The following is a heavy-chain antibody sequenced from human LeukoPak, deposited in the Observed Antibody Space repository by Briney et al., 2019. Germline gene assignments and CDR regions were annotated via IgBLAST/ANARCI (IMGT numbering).Heavy chain of an antibody. Sequence: PGGSLRLSCAASGFTFTNFAMSWVRQAPGKGLEWVSAIRSSGGSTYYADSVKGRFTISRDNSKNTLYLQMNSLRAEDTAVYYCAKDNSGFLFFWDYWGQGTLVTVSS. D-gene: IGHD5-12*01. J-gene: IGHJ4*02. CDR2: IRSSGGST. CDR3: AKDNSGFLFFWDY. CDR1: GFTFTNFA. V-gene: IGHV3-23*01.